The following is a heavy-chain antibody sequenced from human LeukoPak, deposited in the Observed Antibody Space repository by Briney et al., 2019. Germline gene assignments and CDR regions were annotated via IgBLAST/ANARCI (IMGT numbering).Heavy chain of an antibody. CDR3: VKSGGACTSTSCPFDY. J-gene: IGHJ4*02. Sequence: GGSLRLSCAASGLSFSSYAMSWVRQAPGKGLEWASSISSSGDSTYYTNSVKGRFTISRDNSRNTLYLQMNSLRAEDTAVYYCVKSGGACTSTSCPFDYWGQGTLVTVSS. D-gene: IGHD2-2*01. CDR2: ISSSGDST. V-gene: IGHV3-23*01. CDR1: GLSFSSYA.